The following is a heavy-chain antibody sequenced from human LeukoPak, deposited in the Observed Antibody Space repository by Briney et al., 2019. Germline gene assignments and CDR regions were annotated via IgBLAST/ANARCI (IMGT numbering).Heavy chain of an antibody. D-gene: IGHD3-16*01. V-gene: IGHV1-8*02. Sequence: ASVKVSCKASGGTFSSYAISWVRQAPGQGLEWMGWMNPNSGNTGYAQKFQGRVAMTRNTPISTAYMELSSLRSEDTAVYYCARGLIKQSPFPYWGQGTLVTVSS. CDR2: MNPNSGNT. CDR3: ARGLIKQSPFPY. J-gene: IGHJ4*02. CDR1: GGTFSSYA.